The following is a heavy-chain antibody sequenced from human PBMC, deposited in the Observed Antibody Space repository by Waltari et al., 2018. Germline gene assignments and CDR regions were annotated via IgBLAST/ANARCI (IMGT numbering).Heavy chain of an antibody. CDR1: GGSFRGYY. J-gene: IGHJ4*02. Sequence: QVQLQQWGAGLLKPSETLSLTCAVYGGSFRGYYWSWIRQPPGKGLEWIGEINHSGSTNYNPSLKSRVTISVDTSKNQFSLKLSSVTAADTAVYYCARHLPWSPRQFWFDYWGQGTLVTVSS. CDR3: ARHLPWSPRQFWFDY. CDR2: INHSGST. V-gene: IGHV4-34*01. D-gene: IGHD3-3*01.